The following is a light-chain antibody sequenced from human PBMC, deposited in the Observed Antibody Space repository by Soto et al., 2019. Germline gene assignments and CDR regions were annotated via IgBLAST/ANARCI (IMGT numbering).Light chain of an antibody. Sequence: QSALTQPPSASGSPGQSVTISCTGTSSEAGDYNYVSWYQQHPGKAPKLMIYEVTKRPSGVPDRFSGAKSGNTASLTVSGLQAEDEADYYCSSYAGSNNWVFGGGTKLTVL. V-gene: IGLV2-8*01. J-gene: IGLJ3*02. CDR1: SSEAGDYNY. CDR2: EVT. CDR3: SSYAGSNNWV.